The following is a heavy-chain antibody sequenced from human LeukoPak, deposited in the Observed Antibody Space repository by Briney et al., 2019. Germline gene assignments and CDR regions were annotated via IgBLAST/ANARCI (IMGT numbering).Heavy chain of an antibody. V-gene: IGHV1-2*02. CDR2: INPNRGGT. D-gene: IGHD1-1*01. Sequence: ASVKVSCKASGYTFTGYYMHWVRQAPGQGLEWMGWINPNRGGTNYAQKFQGRVTMTRDTSISTAYMELSRLRSDDTAVYYCARDKRLERAIPFIDYYYYYGMDVWGQGTTVTVSS. CDR1: GYTFTGYY. CDR3: ARDKRLERAIPFIDYYYYYGMDV. J-gene: IGHJ6*02.